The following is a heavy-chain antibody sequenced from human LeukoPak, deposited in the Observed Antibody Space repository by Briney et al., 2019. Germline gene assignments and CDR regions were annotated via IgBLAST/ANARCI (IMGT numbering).Heavy chain of an antibody. Sequence: GGSLRLSCTVSGFTVSSNSMSWVRQAPGKGLEWVSFIYSDNTHYSDSVKGRFTISRDNAKNSLYLQMNSLRAEDTAVYYCARGGQEVVATIDYWGQGTLVTVSS. CDR2: IYSDNT. D-gene: IGHD5-12*01. CDR1: GFTVSSNS. CDR3: ARGGQEVVATIDY. V-gene: IGHV3-53*01. J-gene: IGHJ4*02.